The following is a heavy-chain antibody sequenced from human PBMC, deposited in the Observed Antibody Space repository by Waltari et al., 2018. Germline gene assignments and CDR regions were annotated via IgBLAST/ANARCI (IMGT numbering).Heavy chain of an antibody. V-gene: IGHV3-23*01. J-gene: IGHJ6*03. CDR3: AKGGYCTGSSCLGYHYMDV. CDR2: ISGSRGVR. CDR1: GFTLSNYA. D-gene: IGHD2-15*01. Sequence: EVQVLESGGGLVQPGGSLRLSCEASGFTLSNYAMNWVRQAPGKGLEWVSRISGSRGVRYYTDSVKGRFTLSRDNSKNTLFLQMNSLGAEDTAVYYCAKGGYCTGSSCLGYHYMDVWGKGTTVTVSS.